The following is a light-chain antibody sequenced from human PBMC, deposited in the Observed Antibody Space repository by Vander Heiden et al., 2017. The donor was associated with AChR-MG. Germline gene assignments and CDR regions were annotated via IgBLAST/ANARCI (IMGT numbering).Light chain of an antibody. CDR3: AVWDDNLNGWV. V-gene: IGLV1-44*01. Sequence: QSVLTQPPSASGTPGQRVSISCSGSSTNIGKSTVNWFQQLPGTAPKLLIHNSDQRPSGVPDRLSGSKSGTSASLAISGLQSEDEADYYCAVWDDNLNGWVFGGGTKLTVL. J-gene: IGLJ3*02. CDR1: STNIGKST. CDR2: NSD.